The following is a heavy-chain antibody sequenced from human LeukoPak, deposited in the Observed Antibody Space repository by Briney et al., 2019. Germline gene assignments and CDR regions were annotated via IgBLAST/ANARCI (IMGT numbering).Heavy chain of an antibody. V-gene: IGHV1-69*13. D-gene: IGHD6-19*01. J-gene: IGHJ2*01. CDR1: GGTFCSYA. CDR3: ARTTQWLVPLTPDYCYFDL. CDR2: IIPIFGTA. Sequence: ASVKVSCKASGGTFCSYAISWVRQAPGQGLEWMGGIIPIFGTANYGQKFQGRVTITADESTSTAYMELSSLRSEDTAVYYCARTTQWLVPLTPDYCYFDLWGRGTLVTVSS.